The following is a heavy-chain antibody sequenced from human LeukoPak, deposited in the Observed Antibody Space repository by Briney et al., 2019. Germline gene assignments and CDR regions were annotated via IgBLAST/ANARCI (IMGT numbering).Heavy chain of an antibody. CDR2: IYYSGST. D-gene: IGHD3-10*01. Sequence: SETLSLTCTVSGVSISSGDYYWSWIRQPPGKGLEWIGYIYYSGSTYYNPSLKSRVTMSVDTSKNQFSLKLTSVTAADTAVYYCARSLANRFGESSAGYWGQGTLVTVSS. V-gene: IGHV4-30-4*01. CDR1: GVSISSGDYY. J-gene: IGHJ4*02. CDR3: ARSLANRFGESSAGY.